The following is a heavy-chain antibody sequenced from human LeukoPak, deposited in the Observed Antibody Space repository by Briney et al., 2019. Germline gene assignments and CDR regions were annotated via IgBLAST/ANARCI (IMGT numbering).Heavy chain of an antibody. Sequence: EASVKVSCKASGYTFTDYYIHWVRQAPGQGLEWMGWINPNSGGTNYAQNFQGRVTMTRDTSISTAYMELSRLRSDDTAVYYCAIIGYNHYFDYWGQGTLVTVSS. CDR3: AIIGYNHYFDY. CDR1: GYTFTDYY. D-gene: IGHD5-24*01. CDR2: INPNSGGT. J-gene: IGHJ4*02. V-gene: IGHV1-2*02.